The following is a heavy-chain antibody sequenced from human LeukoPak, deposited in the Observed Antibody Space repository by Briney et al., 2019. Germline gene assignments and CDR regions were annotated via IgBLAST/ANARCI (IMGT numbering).Heavy chain of an antibody. Sequence: PSETLSLTCTVSGGSISSSGYYWGWIRQPPGEGLEWIGSIYYSGSTYYNPSLKSRVTISVDTSKNQFSLKLSSVTAADTAVYYCARSTLGSSGRYYYYYMDVWGKGTTVTVSS. CDR1: GGSISSSGYY. J-gene: IGHJ6*03. D-gene: IGHD1-26*01. V-gene: IGHV4-39*07. CDR2: IYYSGST. CDR3: ARSTLGSSGRYYYYYMDV.